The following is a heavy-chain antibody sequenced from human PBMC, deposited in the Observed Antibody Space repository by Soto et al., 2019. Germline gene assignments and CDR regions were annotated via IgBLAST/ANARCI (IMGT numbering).Heavy chain of an antibody. CDR3: ARAPKVSGSSQTRPDF. J-gene: IGHJ4*02. CDR1: SGSFSGYY. V-gene: IGHV4-34*01. CDR2: ISQSGNT. Sequence: SETLSLTCSIYSGSFSGYYWSWIRQPPGKGLEWIGEISQSGNTNYSPSLKSRVSISVDTSKKQFSLNLASVSAADTAVYYCARAPKVSGSSQTRPDFWGQGTLVTVSS. D-gene: IGHD6-6*01.